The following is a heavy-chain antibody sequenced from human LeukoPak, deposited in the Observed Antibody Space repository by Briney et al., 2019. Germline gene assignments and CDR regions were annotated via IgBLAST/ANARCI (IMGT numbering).Heavy chain of an antibody. CDR1: GFTFSSYG. CDR3: AKVASLDIVVVPAANLPFDP. Sequence: GGSLRLSCAASGFTFSSYGMHWVRQAPGKGLEWVAFIRYDGSNKYYADSVKGRFTISRDNSKNTLYLQMNSLRAEDTAVYYCAKVASLDIVVVPAANLPFDPWGQGTLVTVSS. D-gene: IGHD2-2*03. V-gene: IGHV3-30*02. J-gene: IGHJ5*02. CDR2: IRYDGSNK.